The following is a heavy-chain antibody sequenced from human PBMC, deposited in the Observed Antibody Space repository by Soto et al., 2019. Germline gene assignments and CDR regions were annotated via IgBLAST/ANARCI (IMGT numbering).Heavy chain of an antibody. D-gene: IGHD2-2*01. J-gene: IGHJ5*02. CDR3: VRGGFLSHDHVIIAPATLGFDP. CDR2: MNPNRTNT. CDR1: GYTFTTYD. Sequence: GASVKVSCKASGYTFTTYDINWVRQAPGQGLEWMGWMNPNRTNTGYAEKFQGRVTMTRDTSISRAYIELSSLRYDDTAVYYCVRGGFLSHDHVIIAPATLGFDPWGQGTLVTVSS. V-gene: IGHV1-8*01.